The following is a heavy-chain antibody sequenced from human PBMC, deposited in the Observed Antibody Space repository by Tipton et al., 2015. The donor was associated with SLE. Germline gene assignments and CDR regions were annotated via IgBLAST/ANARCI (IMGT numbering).Heavy chain of an antibody. V-gene: IGHV4-39*01. CDR3: ARNKLLWFGEGNF. J-gene: IGHJ4*02. Sequence: TLSLTCTVSGGSISSSDNYWGWIRQPPGKGLEWIGSVHYSGSTYFNPSLKSRLTISADTSKNQFSLKLSSVTVADTAVYYCARNKLLWFGEGNFWGQGTLVTVSS. D-gene: IGHD3-10*01. CDR1: GGSISSSDNY. CDR2: VHYSGST.